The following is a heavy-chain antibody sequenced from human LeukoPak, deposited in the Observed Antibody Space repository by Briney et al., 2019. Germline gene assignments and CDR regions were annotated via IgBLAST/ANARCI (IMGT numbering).Heavy chain of an antibody. CDR1: GGTFSSYA. CDR3: ATDSRWFGELSGFDP. Sequence: SVKVSCKASGGTFSSYAISWVRQAPGQGLEWMGGIIPIFGTANYAQKFQGRVTITADKSTSTAYMELSSLRSEDTAVYYCATDSRWFGELSGFDPWGQGTLVTVSS. J-gene: IGHJ5*02. D-gene: IGHD3-10*01. CDR2: IIPIFGTA. V-gene: IGHV1-69*06.